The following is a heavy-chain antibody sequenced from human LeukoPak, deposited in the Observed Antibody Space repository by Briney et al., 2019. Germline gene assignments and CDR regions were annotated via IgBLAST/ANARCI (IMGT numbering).Heavy chain of an antibody. J-gene: IGHJ4*02. Sequence: GGSLRLSCAASGFTFSSYAMSWVRQAPGKGLEWVSAISGSGGSTYYADSVKGRFTISRDNSKNTLYLQMNSLRAEDTAVYYCAKDRLYDFCTDYFDYWGQGTLVTVSS. CDR2: ISGSGGST. CDR1: GFTFSSYA. V-gene: IGHV3-23*01. CDR3: AKDRLYDFCTDYFDY. D-gene: IGHD3-3*01.